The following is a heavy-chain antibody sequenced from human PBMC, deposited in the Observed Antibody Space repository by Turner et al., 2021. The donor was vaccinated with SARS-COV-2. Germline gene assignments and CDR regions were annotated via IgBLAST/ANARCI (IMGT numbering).Heavy chain of an antibody. Sequence: QFQLVQSGAEVKEPGSSVKVSGKASGGTFSSYAINWLRQAPGQGLEWMGRIIPMLGIANYAQKFQGRVTITADKSTGTAYMELSSLRSEDTAVYYCARAKFYYYDSSGYQYYFDYWGQGTLVTVSS. D-gene: IGHD3-22*01. CDR1: GGTFSSYA. J-gene: IGHJ4*02. CDR3: ARAKFYYYDSSGYQYYFDY. CDR2: IIPMLGIA. V-gene: IGHV1-69*04.